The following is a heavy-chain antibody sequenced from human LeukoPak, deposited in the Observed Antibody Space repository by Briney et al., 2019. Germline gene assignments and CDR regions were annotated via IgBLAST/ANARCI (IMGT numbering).Heavy chain of an antibody. D-gene: IGHD6-6*01. CDR3: ARAIVARPPHWFDP. J-gene: IGHJ5*02. CDR1: GGSISSYY. V-gene: IGHV4-59*01. CDR2: IYYSGST. Sequence: SETLSLTCTVSGGSISSYYWSWIRQPPGKGLEWSGDIYYSGSTNYNPSLKSRVTISVDKSKNQFFLKLSSVTAADTDVYYCARAIVARPPHWFDPWGQGTLVTVSS.